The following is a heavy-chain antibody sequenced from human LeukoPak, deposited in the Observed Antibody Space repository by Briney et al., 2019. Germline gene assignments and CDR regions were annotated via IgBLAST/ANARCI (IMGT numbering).Heavy chain of an antibody. Sequence: SETLSLTCAVYGGSFSGYYWSWIRQPPGKGLEWIGEINHSGSTNYNPSLKSRVTISVDTSKNQFSLNLSSVTAADTAVYYCARDEWRDYYYYYMDVGGKGTTVTVPS. D-gene: IGHD2-8*01. CDR2: INHSGST. CDR3: ARDEWRDYYYYYMDV. J-gene: IGHJ6*03. CDR1: GGSFSGYY. V-gene: IGHV4-34*01.